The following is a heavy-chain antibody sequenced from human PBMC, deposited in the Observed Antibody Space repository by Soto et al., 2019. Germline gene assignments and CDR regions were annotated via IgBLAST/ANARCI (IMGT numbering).Heavy chain of an antibody. CDR1: GYTFTGYY. V-gene: IGHV1-2*02. CDR2: INPNSGGT. J-gene: IGHJ5*02. Sequence: ASVKVSCKASGYTFTGYYMHWVRQAPGQGLEWMGWINPNSGGTNYAQKFQGRVTMTRDTSISTAYMELSRLRSDDTAVYYCARTSMIVVVMNWFDPWGQGTLVTVSS. D-gene: IGHD3-22*01. CDR3: ARTSMIVVVMNWFDP.